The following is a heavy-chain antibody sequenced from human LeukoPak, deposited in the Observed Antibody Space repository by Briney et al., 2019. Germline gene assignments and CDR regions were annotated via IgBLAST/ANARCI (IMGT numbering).Heavy chain of an antibody. V-gene: IGHV4-4*07. CDR1: YGSISAYY. D-gene: IGHD2-8*01. J-gene: IGHJ4*02. Sequence: PSETLSLTCTVSYGSISAYYWSWIRRPAGRGLEWIGRVHIDGSTNYNPSLKSRLTMSLDTSKNQISLTLNSLTAADTAVYYCARSSPAGVNFDSWGQGMLVTVSS. CDR3: ARSSPAGVNFDS. CDR2: VHIDGST.